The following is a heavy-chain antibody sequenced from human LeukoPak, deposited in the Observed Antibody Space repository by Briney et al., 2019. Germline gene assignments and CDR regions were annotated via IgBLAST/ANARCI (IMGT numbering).Heavy chain of an antibody. V-gene: IGHV4-61*02. Sequence: SQTLSLTCTVSGGSISSGSYYWSWIRQPAGKGLEWIGRIYTSGSTNSNPSLKSRVTISVDTSKNQFSLKLSSVTAADTAVYYCARSTMIEENWFDPWGQGTLVTVSS. J-gene: IGHJ5*02. D-gene: IGHD3-22*01. CDR2: IYTSGST. CDR3: ARSTMIEENWFDP. CDR1: GGSISSGSYY.